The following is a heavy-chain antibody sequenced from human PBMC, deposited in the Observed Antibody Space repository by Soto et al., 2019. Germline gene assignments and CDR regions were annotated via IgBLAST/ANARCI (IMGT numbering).Heavy chain of an antibody. V-gene: IGHV1-18*04. CDR3: ARGPHYYESGSPPWSTAD. CDR2: ISAYNGNT. J-gene: IGHJ4*02. CDR1: GYTFTSYG. Sequence: QAQLVQSGAEVKKPGASVKVSCKASGYTFTSYGITWVRQAPGQGLEWMGWISAYNGNTNYAQKLQDRVIMTTDTSTNTAYMELRRRRSDDTAVYYCARGPHYYESGSPPWSTADWGQGTLVTVSS. D-gene: IGHD3-10*01.